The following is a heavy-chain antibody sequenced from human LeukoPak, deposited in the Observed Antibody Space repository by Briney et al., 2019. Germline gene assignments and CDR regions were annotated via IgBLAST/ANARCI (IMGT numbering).Heavy chain of an antibody. CDR1: GFTFSSYS. J-gene: IGHJ4*02. V-gene: IGHV3-21*01. Sequence: GGSLRLSCAASGFTFSSYSVNWVRQAPGKGLEWVSSISSSSDYIYYADSVKGRFTISRDNAKNSLYLQMNSLRAEDTAVYYCARRAIGYCANGVCSSPLDYWGQGTLVTVSS. D-gene: IGHD2-8*01. CDR3: ARRAIGYCANGVCSSPLDY. CDR2: ISSSSDYI.